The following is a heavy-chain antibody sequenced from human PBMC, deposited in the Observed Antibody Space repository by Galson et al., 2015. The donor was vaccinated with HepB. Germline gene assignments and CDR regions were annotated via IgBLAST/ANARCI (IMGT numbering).Heavy chain of an antibody. D-gene: IGHD4-17*01. Sequence: QSGAEVKKPGDSLRISCKGSAYIFTNYWIGWVRQMPGKGLEWMGIIYPGDSDTRCSPSFQGQVTISADKSINTAYLQWSSLKASDTAMYYCARRRTVTNDFDYWGQGTLVTVSS. CDR3: ARRRTVTNDFDY. V-gene: IGHV5-51*01. CDR1: AYIFTNYW. CDR2: IYPGDSDT. J-gene: IGHJ4*02.